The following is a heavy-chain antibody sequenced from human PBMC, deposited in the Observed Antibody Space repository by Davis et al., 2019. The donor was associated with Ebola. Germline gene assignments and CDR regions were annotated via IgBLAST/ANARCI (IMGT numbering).Heavy chain of an antibody. CDR2: IISNSGGT. CDR1: GYTFTGHN. CDR3: ARGHNYAHEY. Sequence: SVKVSCKASGYTFTGHNMHWVRQAPGQGLEWMGRIISNSGGTNYAQKFQGRVTMTRDTSISTVYMELSSLRYDDTADYYCARGHNYAHEYWGQGTLVTVSS. D-gene: IGHD4-11*01. J-gene: IGHJ4*02. V-gene: IGHV1-2*06.